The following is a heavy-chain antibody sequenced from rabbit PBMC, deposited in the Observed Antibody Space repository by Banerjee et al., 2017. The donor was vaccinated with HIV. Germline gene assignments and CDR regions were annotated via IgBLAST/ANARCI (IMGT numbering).Heavy chain of an antibody. J-gene: IGHJ4*01. CDR2: IYTGSSGST. CDR1: GFSSSSSYY. Sequence: QEQLEESGGDLVKPEGSLTLTCTASGFSSSSSYYMCWVRQAPGKGLEWIACIYTGSSGSTYYASWAKGRFTISKTSSTTVTLQMTSLTAADTATYFCARDSRYSGDARYGYGTGFNLWGPGTLVTVS. D-gene: IGHD6-1*01. CDR3: ARDSRYSGDARYGYGTGFNL. V-gene: IGHV1S45*01.